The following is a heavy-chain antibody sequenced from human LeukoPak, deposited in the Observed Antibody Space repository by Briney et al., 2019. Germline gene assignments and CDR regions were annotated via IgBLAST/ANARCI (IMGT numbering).Heavy chain of an antibody. J-gene: IGHJ6*03. CDR1: GGSISSSSYY. CDR2: IYYSGST. Sequence: SETLSLTCTVSGGSISSSSYYWGWIRQPPGKGLEWIGSIYYSGSTYYNPSLKGRVTISVDTSKNQFSLKLSSVTAADTAVYYCARVRYGDYYYYYYMDVWGKGTTVTVSS. V-gene: IGHV4-39*07. D-gene: IGHD4-17*01. CDR3: ARVRYGDYYYYYYMDV.